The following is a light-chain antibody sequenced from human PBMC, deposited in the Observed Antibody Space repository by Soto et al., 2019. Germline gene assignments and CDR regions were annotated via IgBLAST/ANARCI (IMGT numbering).Light chain of an antibody. CDR3: QQYNNWPPWT. CDR1: QSVSSN. Sequence: EIVMTQSPATLSVSPGERATLSCRASQSVSSNLAWYQQKPGQAPRLLIYGASTRATGIPARFSGSGSGTEFTLTISSLQSEDFALYYCQQYNNWPPWTFGQRTKMEIK. CDR2: GAS. J-gene: IGKJ1*01. V-gene: IGKV3-15*01.